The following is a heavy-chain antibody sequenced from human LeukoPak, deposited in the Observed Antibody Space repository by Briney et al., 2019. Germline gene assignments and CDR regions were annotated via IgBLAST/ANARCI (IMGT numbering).Heavy chain of an antibody. CDR2: FYPGDSDT. J-gene: IGHJ4*02. CDR3: ARQAVDYDSSGYYNDY. CDR1: GYSFTSYW. D-gene: IGHD3-22*01. Sequence: GESLKIAWKGSGYSFTSYWIGWVRQMPGKGLEWMGIFYPGDSDTRYSPSFQGQVTISADKSISTAYLQWSSLKASDTAMYYCARQAVDYDSSGYYNDYWGQGTLVTVSS. V-gene: IGHV5-51*01.